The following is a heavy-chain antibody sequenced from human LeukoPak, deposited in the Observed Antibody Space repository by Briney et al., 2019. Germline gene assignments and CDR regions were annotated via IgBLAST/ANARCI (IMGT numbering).Heavy chain of an antibody. CDR1: GGSIRSYY. V-gene: IGHV4-59*01. D-gene: IGHD6-13*01. Sequence: SETLSLTCTVSGGSIRSYYWSWLRQPPGKGLEWIGYIYYSGSTNYNPSLKSRVTISVDTSKNQFSLKLSSVTAADTAVYYCTRVYYSNSYDYWYFDLWGRGTLVTVSS. J-gene: IGHJ2*01. CDR2: IYYSGST. CDR3: TRVYYSNSYDYWYFDL.